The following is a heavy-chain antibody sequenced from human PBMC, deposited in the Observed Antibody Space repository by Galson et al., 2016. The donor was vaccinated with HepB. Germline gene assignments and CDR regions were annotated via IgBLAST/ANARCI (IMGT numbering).Heavy chain of an antibody. Sequence: SLRLSCAASGLSFSRYWMSWVRQAPGQGLEWVASIDQSERERDYVDSVKGRHTISRDNAKNALYLQMNSLRVEETAGYHFVRKRYSYENKKGWFDVWGQGALVTVSS. CDR1: GLSFSRYW. CDR2: IDQSERER. CDR3: VRKRYSYENKKGWFDV. V-gene: IGHV3-7*03. D-gene: IGHD3-22*01. J-gene: IGHJ5*02.